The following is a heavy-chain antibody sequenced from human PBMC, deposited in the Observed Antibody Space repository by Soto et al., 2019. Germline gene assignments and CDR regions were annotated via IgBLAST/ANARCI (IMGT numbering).Heavy chain of an antibody. CDR1: GGSISSGGYS. CDR2: IYHSGST. J-gene: IGHJ4*02. V-gene: IGHV4-30-2*01. D-gene: IGHD1-26*01. CDR3: ARGYAGSTRGFDY. Sequence: QLQLQESGSGLVKPSQTLSLTCAVSGGSISSGGYSWSWIRQPPGKGLEWIGYIYHSGSTYYNPCLKRRVTRSVDRSKNQFSLKLSSVTAADTAVYYCARGYAGSTRGFDYWGQGTLVTVSS.